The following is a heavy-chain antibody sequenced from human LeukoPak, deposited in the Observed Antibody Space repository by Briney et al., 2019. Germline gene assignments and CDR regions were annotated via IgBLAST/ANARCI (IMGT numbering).Heavy chain of an antibody. CDR1: GFTLSSYW. J-gene: IGHJ4*02. CDR3: ARELWVFYY. V-gene: IGHV3-7*03. CDR2: IKQDGSEK. Sequence: PGGSLRLSCAASGFTLSSYWMSWVRQAPGKGLEWVANIKQDGSEKYYVDSVKGRFTISRDNAKNSLYLQMNSLRAEDTAVYYCARELWVFYYWGQGTLVTVSS. D-gene: IGHD5-18*01.